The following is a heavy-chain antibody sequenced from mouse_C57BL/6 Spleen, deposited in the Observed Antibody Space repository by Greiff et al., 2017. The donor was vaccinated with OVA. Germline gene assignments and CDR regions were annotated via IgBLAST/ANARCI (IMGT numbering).Heavy chain of an antibody. Sequence: EVQLQQSGPVLVKPGASVKMSCKASGYTFTDYYMNWVKQSHGKSLEWIGVINPYNGGTSYNQKFKGKATLTVDKSSSTAYMELNSLTSEDSAVYYGAREAQATDFDYWGQGTTLTVSS. J-gene: IGHJ2*01. D-gene: IGHD3-2*02. CDR3: AREAQATDFDY. V-gene: IGHV1-19*01. CDR2: INPYNGGT. CDR1: GYTFTDYY.